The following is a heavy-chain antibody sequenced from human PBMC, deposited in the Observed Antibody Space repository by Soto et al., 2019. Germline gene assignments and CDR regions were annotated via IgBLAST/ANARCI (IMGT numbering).Heavy chain of an antibody. CDR1: GFTFSSYA. Sequence: GSLRLSCSASGFTFSSYAMHWVRQAPGKGLEYVSAISSNGGSTYYADSVKGRFTISRDNSKNTLYLQMSSLRAEDTAVYYCVKESPGYSSGWYDAFDIWGQGTMVTVSS. D-gene: IGHD6-19*01. V-gene: IGHV3-64D*08. J-gene: IGHJ3*02. CDR3: VKESPGYSSGWYDAFDI. CDR2: ISSNGGST.